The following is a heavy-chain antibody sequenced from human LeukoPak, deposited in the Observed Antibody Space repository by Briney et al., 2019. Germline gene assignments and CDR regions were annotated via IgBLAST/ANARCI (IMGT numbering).Heavy chain of an antibody. CDR1: GFTFSSYG. CDR2: ISGSGGST. D-gene: IGHD4-23*01. V-gene: IGHV3-23*01. J-gene: IGHJ6*03. Sequence: PGGSLRLSCAASGFTFSSYGMSWVRQAPGKGLEWVSAISGSGGSTYYADSVKGRFSISRDNSKNTLYLQMNSLRAEDTAVYYCSKSEEVDDGGSYYYYYMDVWGKGTTVTVSS. CDR3: SKSEEVDDGGSYYYYYMDV.